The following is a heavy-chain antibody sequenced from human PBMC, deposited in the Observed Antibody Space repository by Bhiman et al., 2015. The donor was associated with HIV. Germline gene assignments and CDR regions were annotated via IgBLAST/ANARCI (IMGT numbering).Heavy chain of an antibody. J-gene: IGHJ3*02. Sequence: QVQLVESGGGVVQPGRSLRLSCAASGFTFSSYGMHWVRQAPGKGLEWVAVISDDGSNKYYADSVKGRFTISRDNSKNMLFLQMNNLRGEDTAVYYCARDRRWLQFPYDAFDIWGQGTMVTVSS. V-gene: IGHV3-30*03. CDR3: ARDRRWLQFPYDAFDI. CDR1: GFTFSSYG. CDR2: ISDDGSNK. D-gene: IGHD5-24*01.